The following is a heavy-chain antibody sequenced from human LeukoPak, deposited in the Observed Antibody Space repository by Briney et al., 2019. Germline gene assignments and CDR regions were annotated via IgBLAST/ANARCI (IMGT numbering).Heavy chain of an antibody. CDR1: GFTFSSYD. CDR3: ASLCCGSGSYRQHDAFDI. J-gene: IGHJ3*02. CDR2: MSYDENVK. D-gene: IGHD3-10*01. V-gene: IGHV3-30*03. Sequence: GGSLRLSCAASGFTFSSYDMHWVRQAPGKGLEWVAVMSYDENVKFYADSVKGRFTISRDNSKNTLYLQMNSLRAEDTAVYYCASLCCGSGSYRQHDAFDIWGEGTMVTVSS.